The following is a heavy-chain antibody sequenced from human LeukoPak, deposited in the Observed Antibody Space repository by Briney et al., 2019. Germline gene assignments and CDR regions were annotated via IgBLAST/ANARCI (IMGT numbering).Heavy chain of an antibody. V-gene: IGHV3-21*01. Sequence: GGSLRLSCAASGFTFSSYTMNWARQAPGKGLEWVSSITSSSSYISYADSVKGRFTISRDNAKNSLYLQMNSLRAGDTAVYYCARESISYSAYDIWGQGTMVTVSS. CDR3: ARESISYSAYDI. D-gene: IGHD2-21*01. CDR2: ITSSSSYI. CDR1: GFTFSSYT. J-gene: IGHJ3*02.